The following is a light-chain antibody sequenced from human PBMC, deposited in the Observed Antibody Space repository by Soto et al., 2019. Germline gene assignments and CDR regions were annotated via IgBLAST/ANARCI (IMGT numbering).Light chain of an antibody. J-gene: IGKJ5*01. CDR3: QQRDNWPIT. Sequence: EIVLTQSPATLSLSPGERATLSCRASQSVSSYLAWYQQKPGQAPRLLIYDASNRATGIPARFSGSGSGTDFTLTISSLEPEDFAVHYCQQRDNWPITFGQGTRLEIK. V-gene: IGKV3-11*01. CDR2: DAS. CDR1: QSVSSY.